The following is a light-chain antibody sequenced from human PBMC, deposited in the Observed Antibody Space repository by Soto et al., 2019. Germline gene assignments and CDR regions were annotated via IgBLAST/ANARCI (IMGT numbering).Light chain of an antibody. CDR2: EVS. V-gene: IGLV2-8*01. Sequence: QSALTQPPSASGSPGQSVTISCTGTSSDVGGYNYVSWYQQHPGKAPKFMIYEVSKRPSGVPDRFSGSKSGNTASLTVSGLQGEDEADYYCSSFAGSNNVVFGGGTKLTVL. CDR1: SSDVGGYNY. J-gene: IGLJ2*01. CDR3: SSFAGSNNVV.